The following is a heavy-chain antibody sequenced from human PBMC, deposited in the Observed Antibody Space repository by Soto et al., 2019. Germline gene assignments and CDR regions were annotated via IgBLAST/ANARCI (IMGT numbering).Heavy chain of an antibody. CDR1: QYRVTTYF. J-gene: IGHJ6*01. CDR3: AREVPSANMCSSCSDGMEG. Sequence: PGESLKLSRIDAQYRVTTYFIGSVRPLPGKGLECRGIIYPVXSDTRHSPSFQVQVTISRHNAKNSVLLKMNSLRAEDTAIYYCAREVPSANMCSSCSDGMEGWGQGTTVTVSS. CDR2: IYPVXSDT. D-gene: IGHD2-2*01. V-gene: IGHV5-51*01.